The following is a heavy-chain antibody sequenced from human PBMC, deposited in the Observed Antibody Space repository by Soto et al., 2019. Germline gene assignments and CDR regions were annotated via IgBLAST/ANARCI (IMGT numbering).Heavy chain of an antibody. Sequence: SETLSLTCTVSGGSISSGGYYWSWIRQHPGKGLEWIGYIYYSGSTYYNPSLKSRVTISVDTSKNQFSLKLSSVTAADTAVYYCARGTYCGGDCKYYYYYYGMDVWGQGTTVTVSS. J-gene: IGHJ6*02. CDR2: IYYSGST. CDR3: ARGTYCGGDCKYYYYYYGMDV. D-gene: IGHD2-21*02. CDR1: GGSISSGGYY. V-gene: IGHV4-31*03.